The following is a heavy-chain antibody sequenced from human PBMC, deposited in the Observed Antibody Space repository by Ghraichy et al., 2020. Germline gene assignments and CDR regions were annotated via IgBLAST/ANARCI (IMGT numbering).Heavy chain of an antibody. CDR1: GFDFDRHS. J-gene: IGHJ6*02. Sequence: GGSLRLSCAASGFDFDRHSMSWVRQAPGKGLEWVSYISARSSVICYADSVKGRFTISRDNDRESLYLQMNSLRDEDTAVYYCARGLSSLQYGMSVWGQGTTVIVSS. CDR2: ISARSSVI. V-gene: IGHV3-48*02. CDR3: ARGLSSLQYGMSV.